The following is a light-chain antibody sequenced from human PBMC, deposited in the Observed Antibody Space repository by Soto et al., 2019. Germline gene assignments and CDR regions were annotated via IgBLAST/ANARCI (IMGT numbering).Light chain of an antibody. J-gene: IGLJ2*01. CDR3: SSYTSSSTLVV. V-gene: IGLV2-14*01. CDR2: EVS. Sequence: QSALTQPASVSGSPGQSITISCTGTSSDVGGYNYVSWYQQHPGKAPKLMIYEVSNRPSGVSNRFSGSKSGNTASLTISGLQAADEADYSCSSYTSSSTLVVFGGGTKLTVL. CDR1: SSDVGGYNY.